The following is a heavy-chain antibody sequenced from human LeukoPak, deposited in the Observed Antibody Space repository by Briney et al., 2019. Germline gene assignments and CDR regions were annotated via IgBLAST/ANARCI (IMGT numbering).Heavy chain of an antibody. CDR1: GYSISSGYY. J-gene: IGHJ3*02. V-gene: IGHV4-38-2*02. CDR2: IYHSGST. Sequence: SSETLSLTCTVSGYSISSGYYWGWIRQPPGKGLEWIGSIYHSGSTNYNPSLKSRVTMSVDTSKNQFSLKLSSVTAADTAVYYCAIYSVGPDAFDIWGQGTMVTVSS. CDR3: AIYSVGPDAFDI. D-gene: IGHD2-15*01.